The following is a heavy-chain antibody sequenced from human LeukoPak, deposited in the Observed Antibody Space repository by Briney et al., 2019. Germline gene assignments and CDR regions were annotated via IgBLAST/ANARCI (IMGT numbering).Heavy chain of an antibody. CDR2: ISSSSSYI. CDR3: ARKRVDAFDI. CDR1: GFTFGSYG. Sequence: PGGSLRLSCAASGFTFGSYGMNWVRQAPGKGLEWVSSISSSSSYIYYADSVKGRFTISRDNAKNSLYLQMNSLRAEDTAVYYCARKRVDAFDIWGQGTMVTVSS. V-gene: IGHV3-21*01. J-gene: IGHJ3*02. D-gene: IGHD6-25*01.